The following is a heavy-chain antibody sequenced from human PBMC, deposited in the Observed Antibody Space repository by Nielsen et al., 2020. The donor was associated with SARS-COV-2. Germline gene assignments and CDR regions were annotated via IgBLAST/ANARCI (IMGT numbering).Heavy chain of an antibody. V-gene: IGHV4-39*01. CDR2: IFYSGST. Sequence: PGKGLEWIGSIFYSGSTYYNPSLKSRVTISVDTSKNQFSLKLSSVTAAGTAVYYCTSRGDYGDYGELGYYYYYGMDVWGQGTTVTVSS. D-gene: IGHD4-17*01. J-gene: IGHJ6*02. CDR3: TSRGDYGDYGELGYYYYYGMDV.